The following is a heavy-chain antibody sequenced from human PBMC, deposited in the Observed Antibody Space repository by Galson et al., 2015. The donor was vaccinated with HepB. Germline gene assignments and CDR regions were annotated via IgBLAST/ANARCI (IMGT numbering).Heavy chain of an antibody. J-gene: IGHJ4*02. CDR3: ARESSVVVVAATANLGY. Sequence: SLRLSCAASGFTFSSYAMHWVRQAPGKGLEWVAVISYDGSNKYYADSVKGRFTISRDNSKNTLYLQMNSLRAEDTAVYYCARESSVVVVAATANLGYWGQGTLVTVSS. CDR1: GFTFSSYA. V-gene: IGHV3-30*04. D-gene: IGHD2-15*01. CDR2: ISYDGSNK.